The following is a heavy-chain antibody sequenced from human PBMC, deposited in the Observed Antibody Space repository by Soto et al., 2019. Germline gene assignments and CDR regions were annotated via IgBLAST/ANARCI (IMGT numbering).Heavy chain of an antibody. D-gene: IGHD3-3*01. CDR2: ISYDGSNK. J-gene: IGHJ3*02. V-gene: IGHV3-30*18. Sequence: GGSLRLSCDASGFPFNNYSMNWVRQAPGKGLEWVAVISYDGSNKYYADSVKGRFTISRDNSKNTLYLQMNSLRAEDTAVYYCAKGPNDFWSSLAFDIWGQGTMVTVSS. CDR1: GFPFNNYS. CDR3: AKGPNDFWSSLAFDI.